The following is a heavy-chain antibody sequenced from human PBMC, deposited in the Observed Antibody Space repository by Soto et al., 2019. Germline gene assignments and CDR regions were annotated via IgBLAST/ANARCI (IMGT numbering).Heavy chain of an antibody. D-gene: IGHD3-10*01. CDR2: ISPNSGVT. V-gene: IGHV1-2*02. CDR3: ARESYGHDGFDM. Sequence: VQLVQSGAEVKKPGASVKVSCKSSGYTFTGYYIHWVRQAPGQGLEWMGSISPNSGVTHYAENFQGRVTMTRDLSTRTAYMDLSSLRSDDTAVYYCARESYGHDGFDMCGQGKMVTISS. CDR1: GYTFTGYY. J-gene: IGHJ3*02.